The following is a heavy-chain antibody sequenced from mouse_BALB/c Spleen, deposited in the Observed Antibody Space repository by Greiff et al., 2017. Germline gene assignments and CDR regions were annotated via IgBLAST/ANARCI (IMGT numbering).Heavy chain of an antibody. V-gene: IGHV1-14*01. D-gene: IGHD1-1*01. CDR3: ARNPSTVVATPFAY. CDR1: GYTFTSYV. CDR2: INPYNDGT. Sequence: EVQLQQSGPELVKPGASVKMSCKASGYTFTSYVMHWVKQKPGQGLEWIGYINPYNDGTKYNEKFKGKATLTSDKSSSTAYMELSSLTSEDSAVYYCARNPSTVVATPFAYWGQGTLVTVSA. J-gene: IGHJ3*01.